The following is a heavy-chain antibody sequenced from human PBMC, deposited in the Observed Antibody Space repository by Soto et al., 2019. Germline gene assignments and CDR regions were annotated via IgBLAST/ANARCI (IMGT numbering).Heavy chain of an antibody. D-gene: IGHD2-8*01. J-gene: IGHJ4*02. CDR1: GFTFDDYA. CDR2: ISWNSGSI. V-gene: IGHV3-9*01. Sequence: EVQLVESGGGLVQPGRSLRLSCTASGFTFDDYAMHWVRQAPGKGLEWVSGISWNSGSIGYPDSGKGRFTISRDNAKNSLYPQRNSLRAEDTALYYCAKDMGDCTNGVCDNYEWGYFAYWGQGTLVTVSS. CDR3: AKDMGDCTNGVCDNYEWGYFAY.